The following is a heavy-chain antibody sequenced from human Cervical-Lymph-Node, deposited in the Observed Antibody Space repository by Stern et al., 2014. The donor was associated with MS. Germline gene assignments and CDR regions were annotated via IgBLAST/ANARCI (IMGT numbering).Heavy chain of an antibody. CDR3: AKNYYYYNGLDV. CDR1: GGSFSTLA. Sequence: VQLVESGAEVTKPGSSVKVSCKASGGSFSTLAINWVRPAPGQGLEWMGGIIPIFATANYTQKFQGRITITADESTSTAYMELSSLRSEDTAVYYCAKNYYYYNGLDVWGQGTTVTVSS. V-gene: IGHV1-69*01. J-gene: IGHJ6*02. CDR2: IIPIFATA.